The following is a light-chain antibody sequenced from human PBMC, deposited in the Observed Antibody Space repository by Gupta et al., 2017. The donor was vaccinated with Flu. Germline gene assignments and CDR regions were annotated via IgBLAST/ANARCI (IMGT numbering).Light chain of an antibody. CDR2: AAS. J-gene: IGKJ1*01. CDR3: QQYNNWPWT. CDR1: QSVSNN. V-gene: IGKV3-15*01. Sequence: IVMTQSPATLSVSPGEGATLSCRASQSVSNNFAWYQQKPGQTPSLLIYAASTRATGVPARFSGSGSGTEFTLTINDLQSEDFAIYYCQQYNNWPWTFGQGTKVEI.